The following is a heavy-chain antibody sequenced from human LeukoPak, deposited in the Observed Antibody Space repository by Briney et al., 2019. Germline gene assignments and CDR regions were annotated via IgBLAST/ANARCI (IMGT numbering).Heavy chain of an antibody. V-gene: IGHV3-7*01. CDR1: GFTFSSYW. Sequence: PGGSLRLSCAASGFTFSSYWMSWVRQAPGKGLEWVANIKQDGSEKYYVDSVKGRFTISRDNAKNSLYLQMNSLRAEDTAVYYCARARDGKTLERDRTIEYYFDYWGQGTLVTVSP. D-gene: IGHD1-1*01. J-gene: IGHJ4*02. CDR3: ARARDGKTLERDRTIEYYFDY. CDR2: IKQDGSEK.